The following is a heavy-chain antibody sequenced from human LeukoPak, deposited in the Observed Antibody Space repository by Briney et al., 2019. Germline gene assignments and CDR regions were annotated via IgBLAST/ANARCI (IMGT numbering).Heavy chain of an antibody. V-gene: IGHV3-48*02. CDR1: GFTLSTYS. CDR3: ARVDWMIGAFDI. D-gene: IGHD3-22*01. Sequence: GVSLRLSCAASGFTLSTYSMKWVRRAPGKALEWVSYITSRSSTIYYVGSVRGRFTISRDNTKNSLYLQIDSLRDEDTAVYYCARVDWMIGAFDIWGQGTMVTVSS. CDR2: ITSRSSTI. J-gene: IGHJ3*02.